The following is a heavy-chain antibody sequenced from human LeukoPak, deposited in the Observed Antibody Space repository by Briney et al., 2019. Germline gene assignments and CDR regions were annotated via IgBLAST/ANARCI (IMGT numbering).Heavy chain of an antibody. J-gene: IGHJ4*02. CDR1: GFTFSDYY. D-gene: IGHD5-24*01. CDR2: ISSSSSYT. CDR3: ARGDEMASFDY. Sequence: GGSLRLSCAASGFTFSDYYISWTRQAPRKGLEWVSYISSSSSYTNYADSVKGRFTISRDNAKNSLYLQMNSLRAEDTAVYYCARGDEMASFDYWGQGTLVTVSS. V-gene: IGHV3-11*06.